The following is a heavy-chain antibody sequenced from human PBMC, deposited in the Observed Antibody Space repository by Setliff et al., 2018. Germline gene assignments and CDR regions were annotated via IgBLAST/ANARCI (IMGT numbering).Heavy chain of an antibody. CDR1: GGSVSSGSYY. CDR2: IYTSGST. Sequence: PSETLSLTCTVSGGSVSSGSYYWSWIRQPAGKGLEWIGRIYTSGSTNYNPSLKSRVAISVDTSKNQFSLGLSSVTAADTAVYYCVRDRTAYSYGLDVWGQGTTVTVSS. J-gene: IGHJ6*02. CDR3: VRDRTAYSYGLDV. D-gene: IGHD5-18*01. V-gene: IGHV4-61*02.